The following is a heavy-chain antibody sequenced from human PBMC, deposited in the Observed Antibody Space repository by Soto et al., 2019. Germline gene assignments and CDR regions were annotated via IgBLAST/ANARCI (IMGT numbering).Heavy chain of an antibody. CDR3: ARGTTSHGWFDP. CDR2: IYYSGST. CDR1: GGSISSGDCY. D-gene: IGHD4-4*01. V-gene: IGHV4-30-4*01. J-gene: IGHJ5*02. Sequence: QVQLQESGPGLVKHSQTLSLTCTVSGGSISSGDCYWSWIRQPPGKGLEWIGYIYYSGSTYYNPSLKSRVTISVDTSKNQFSLKLSSVTAADTAVYYCARGTTSHGWFDPWGQGTLVTVSS.